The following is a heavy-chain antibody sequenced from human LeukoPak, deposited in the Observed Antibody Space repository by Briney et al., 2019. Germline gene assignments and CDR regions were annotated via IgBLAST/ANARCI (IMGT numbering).Heavy chain of an antibody. J-gene: IGHJ4*02. CDR1: GFTVSSNY. Sequence: GGSLRLSCAASGFTVSSNYMSWVRQAPGKGLEWVSVIYSGGSTYYADSVKGRFTISRHKSKNTLYLQMNSLRAEDTAVYYCARAEYSYGPYYFDYWGQGTLVTVSS. CDR2: IYSGGST. D-gene: IGHD5-18*01. V-gene: IGHV3-53*04. CDR3: ARAEYSYGPYYFDY.